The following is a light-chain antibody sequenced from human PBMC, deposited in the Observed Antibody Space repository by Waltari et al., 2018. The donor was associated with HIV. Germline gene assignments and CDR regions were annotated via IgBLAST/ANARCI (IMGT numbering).Light chain of an antibody. J-gene: IGLJ3*02. Sequence: QSVLTQPPSVSGTPGQRVTISCSGRYSTIVSNYVYWYQQLPRAAPKVLIYRNDGRPSGGSDRFSASKSGTSASLAISGLRSEDEGDYYCAAWDDSLRVVLFGGGTKVTVL. CDR3: AAWDDSLRVVL. CDR1: YSTIVSNY. V-gene: IGLV1-47*01. CDR2: RND.